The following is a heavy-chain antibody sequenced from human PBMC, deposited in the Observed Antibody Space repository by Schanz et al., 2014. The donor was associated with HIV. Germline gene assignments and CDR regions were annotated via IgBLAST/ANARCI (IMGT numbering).Heavy chain of an antibody. Sequence: QVQLVQSGAEVRKPGSSVKVSCKASGGTFGSYAISWVRQAPGQGLEWMGGIIPVFGTTNYARKFQGRVTITADESTSTAYMEVSRLSPEDTAMFFCARSFGVGDLGFGVWGQGTTVIVSS. V-gene: IGHV1-69*01. CDR3: ARSFGVGDLGFGV. CDR1: GGTFGSYA. CDR2: IIPVFGTT. J-gene: IGHJ6*02. D-gene: IGHD3-3*01.